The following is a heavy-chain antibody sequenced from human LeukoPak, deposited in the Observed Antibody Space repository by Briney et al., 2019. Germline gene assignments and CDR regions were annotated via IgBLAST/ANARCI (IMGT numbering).Heavy chain of an antibody. Sequence: GGSLRLSCTASGFTFSSFWMNWVRQAPGKGLEWVGRIKSKTDGGTTDYAAPVKDTFTISRDDSKNTLYLQMNSLKTEDTAVYYCTTQTYYDFWSGYFDSWGQGTLVTVSS. D-gene: IGHD3-3*01. CDR1: GFTFSSFW. CDR2: IKSKTDGGTT. CDR3: TTQTYYDFWSGYFDS. J-gene: IGHJ4*02. V-gene: IGHV3-15*01.